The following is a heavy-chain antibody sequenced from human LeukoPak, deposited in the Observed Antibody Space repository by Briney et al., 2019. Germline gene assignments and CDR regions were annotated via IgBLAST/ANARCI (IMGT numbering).Heavy chain of an antibody. Sequence: PSETLSLTCTVSGGSISSYYWSWIRQPPGKGLEWIGYTDFSGSTNYNPSLMSRVTISVDTSKNQFSLKLSSVTAADTAVYYCAREGYSSSSLHVWGQGTTVTVSS. J-gene: IGHJ6*02. CDR2: TDFSGST. D-gene: IGHD6-6*01. CDR1: GGSISSYY. V-gene: IGHV4-59*01. CDR3: AREGYSSSSLHV.